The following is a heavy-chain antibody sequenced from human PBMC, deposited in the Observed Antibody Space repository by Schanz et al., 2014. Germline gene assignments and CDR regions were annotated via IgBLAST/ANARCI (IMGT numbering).Heavy chain of an antibody. V-gene: IGHV3-30*18. J-gene: IGHJ4*02. CDR1: GFTFSDYG. CDR3: AKDLEPQCGGDCPLT. CDR2: ISYDGSFE. D-gene: IGHD2-21*02. Sequence: QVQLVESGGGVVQPGRSLRLSCGASGFTFSDYGTHWVRQAPGKGLEWVAFISYDGSFENYLDSVKGRFTISRDNSKNTLYLQMSSLRGEDTAVYYCAKDLEPQCGGDCPLTWGQGTLVTVSS.